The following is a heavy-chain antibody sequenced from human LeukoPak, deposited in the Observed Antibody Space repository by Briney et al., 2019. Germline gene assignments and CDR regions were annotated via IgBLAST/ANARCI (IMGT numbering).Heavy chain of an antibody. D-gene: IGHD6-19*01. CDR2: ISPIFGTA. CDR1: GGTFSSYA. CDR3: VRRGVAGCFDY. Sequence: SVKVSCKASGGTFSSYAISWVRQAPGQGLEWMGGISPIFGTANYAQKFQGRVTITADESTSTAYMELSSLRSEDTAVYYCVRRGVAGCFDYWGQGTLVTVSS. J-gene: IGHJ4*02. V-gene: IGHV1-69*01.